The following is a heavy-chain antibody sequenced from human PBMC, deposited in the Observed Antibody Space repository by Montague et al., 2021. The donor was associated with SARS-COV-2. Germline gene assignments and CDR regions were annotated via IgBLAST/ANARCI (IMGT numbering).Heavy chain of an antibody. CDR3: ARAVRGVIILSPYYAMDV. J-gene: IGHJ6*02. D-gene: IGHD3-10*01. Sequence: SETLSLTCAVYGGSFSAYYWNWIRQPPGKGLEWIGDINHSGRTNFNPSLKSRVTVSLDTSKNQFSLKLRSVTAADTAVYYCARAVRGVIILSPYYAMDVWGQGTSVTVSS. CDR2: INHSGRT. CDR1: GGSFSAYY. V-gene: IGHV4-34*01.